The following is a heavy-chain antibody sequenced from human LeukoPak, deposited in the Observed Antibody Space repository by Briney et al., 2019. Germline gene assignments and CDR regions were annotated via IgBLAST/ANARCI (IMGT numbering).Heavy chain of an antibody. V-gene: IGHV4-4*07. D-gene: IGHD3-10*01. Sequence: TPSETLSLTCSVSGGSISNSYWSWIRQPAGKGLEWIGRVYSSGSANYNPSLQTRVTMSVDTSKNHFSLKLNSVTAADTAVYYCTRDSSGTLTSYYYYFMDVWGKGTTVTISS. CDR2: VYSSGSA. CDR3: TRDSSGTLTSYYYYFMDV. CDR1: GGSISNSY. J-gene: IGHJ6*03.